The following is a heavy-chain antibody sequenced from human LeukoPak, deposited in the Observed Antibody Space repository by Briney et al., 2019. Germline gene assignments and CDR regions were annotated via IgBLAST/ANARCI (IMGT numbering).Heavy chain of an antibody. CDR3: ARVAGVGVVIDPLAVYNWFDP. CDR1: GYTFTGYY. CDR2: INPNSGGT. V-gene: IGHV1-2*02. J-gene: IGHJ5*02. D-gene: IGHD3-3*01. Sequence: ASVKVSCKASGYTFTGYYMHWVRQAPGQGLEWMGWINPNSGGTNYAQKFQGRVTMTRDTSISTAYMELSRLRSDDTAVYYCARVAGVGVVIDPLAVYNWFDPWGQGTLVTVSS.